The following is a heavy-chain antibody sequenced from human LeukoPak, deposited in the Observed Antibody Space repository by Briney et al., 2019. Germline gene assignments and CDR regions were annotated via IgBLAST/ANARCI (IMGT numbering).Heavy chain of an antibody. Sequence: SETLSLTCTVSGGSISSSSYYCGWIRQPPGKGLEWIGSIYYSGSTYYNPSLKGRVTISVDTSKNQFSLKLSSVTAADTAVYYCARRAKNAYCFDYWGEGTLVTVSS. D-gene: IGHD1-26*01. J-gene: IGHJ4*02. CDR2: IYYSGST. CDR1: GGSISSSSYY. V-gene: IGHV4-39*01. CDR3: ARRAKNAYCFDY.